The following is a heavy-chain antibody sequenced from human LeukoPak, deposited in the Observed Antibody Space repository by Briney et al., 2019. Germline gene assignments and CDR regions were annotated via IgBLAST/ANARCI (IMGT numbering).Heavy chain of an antibody. CDR1: GGSISSYY. CDR2: IYYSGST. J-gene: IGHJ6*02. CDR3: ARVGRYFDWFDYYGMDV. Sequence: SETLSLTCTVSGGSISSYYWSWIRQPPGKGLEWIGYIYYSGSTNYNPSLKSRVTISVDTSKNQFSLKLSSVTAAGTAVYYCARVGRYFDWFDYYGMDVWGQGTTVTVSS. V-gene: IGHV4-59*01. D-gene: IGHD3-9*01.